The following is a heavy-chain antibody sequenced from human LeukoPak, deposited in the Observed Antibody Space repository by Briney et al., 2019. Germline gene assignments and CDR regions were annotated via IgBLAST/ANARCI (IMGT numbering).Heavy chain of an antibody. D-gene: IGHD2-2*01. CDR2: ISGSGGST. V-gene: IGHV3-23*01. CDR1: GFTFSSYA. Sequence: GGSLRLSCAASGFTFSSYAMSWVRQAPGKGLEWVSAISGSGGSTYYADSVKGWFTISRDNSKNTLYLQMNSLRAEDTAVYYCAKGIGYCSSTSCYRTEYFQHWGQGTLVTVSS. CDR3: AKGIGYCSSTSCYRTEYFQH. J-gene: IGHJ1*01.